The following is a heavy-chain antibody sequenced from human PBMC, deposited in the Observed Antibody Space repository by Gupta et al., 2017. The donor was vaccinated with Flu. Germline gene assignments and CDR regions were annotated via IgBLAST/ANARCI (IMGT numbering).Heavy chain of an antibody. J-gene: IGHJ3*02. CDR2: INWNGGDT. V-gene: IGHV3-20*04. CDR3: ARGPNTGIYFDAFDI. CDR1: GCNFDDHG. D-gene: IGHD1-26*01. Sequence: EVQLVESGGSVVRPGGSLRLACEGSGCNFDDHGMSWVRQSPTKGLEWAAGINWNGGDTGYAASVKGRFTISRDNAKNSLHLEMSSLRVEDMAIYYCARGPNTGIYFDAFDIWGQGTMVTVSS.